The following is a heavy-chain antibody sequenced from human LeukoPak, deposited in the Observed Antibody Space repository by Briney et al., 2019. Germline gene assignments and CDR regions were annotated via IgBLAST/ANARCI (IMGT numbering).Heavy chain of an antibody. CDR1: GGSISSYY. J-gene: IGHJ5*02. CDR3: ARDEVMGFDP. V-gene: IGHV4-4*07. Sequence: SETLSLTCTVSGGSISSYYWSWIRQPAGKGLEWIGRIYTSGSTNYNPSLKSRVTISVDKSKNQFSLKLSSVTAADTAVYYCARDEVMGFDPLGPRTLVTVSS. D-gene: IGHD2-21*01. CDR2: IYTSGST.